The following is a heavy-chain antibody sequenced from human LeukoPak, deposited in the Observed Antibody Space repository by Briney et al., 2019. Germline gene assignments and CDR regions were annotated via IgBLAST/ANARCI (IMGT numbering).Heavy chain of an antibody. CDR3: AKPQTGHIVVVTAIDY. CDR2: ISYDGSNK. D-gene: IGHD2-21*02. Sequence: QPGGSLRLSCAASGFTFSSYAMHWVRQAPGKGLEWVAVISYDGSNKYYADSVKGRFTISRDNSKNTLYLQMNSLRAEDAAVYYCAKPQTGHIVVVTAIDYWGQGTLVTVSS. CDR1: GFTFSSYA. J-gene: IGHJ4*02. V-gene: IGHV3-30-3*01.